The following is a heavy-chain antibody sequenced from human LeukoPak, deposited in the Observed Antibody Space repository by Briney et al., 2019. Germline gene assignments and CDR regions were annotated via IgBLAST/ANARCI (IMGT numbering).Heavy chain of an antibody. CDR2: IYYSGST. V-gene: IGHV4-59*01. CDR1: GGSISTYY. CDR3: ARGGYSYDSPFDY. Sequence: SETLSLTCTVSGGSISTYYWSWIRQPPGKGLDWIGYIYYSGSTNYNPSLKSRVTISVDTSKNQFSLRLSPVTAADTAVYFCARGGYSYDSPFDYWGQGTLVTVSS. J-gene: IGHJ4*02. D-gene: IGHD5-18*01.